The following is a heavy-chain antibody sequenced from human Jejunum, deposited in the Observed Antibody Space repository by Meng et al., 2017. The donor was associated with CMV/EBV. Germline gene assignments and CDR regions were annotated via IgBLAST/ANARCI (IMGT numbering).Heavy chain of an antibody. CDR2: ISTSGTTT. D-gene: IGHD2-8*01. CDR3: ARDRYCHNGVCFAPNTYYFGMGV. Sequence: NGVRQAPGKGLEWVSYISTSGTTTYYTDAVKGRFTIFRDNAKNSLYLQMNSLRAEDTAVYYCARDRYCHNGVCFAPNTYYFGMGVWGQGTTVTVSS. V-gene: IGHV3-48*03. J-gene: IGHJ6*02.